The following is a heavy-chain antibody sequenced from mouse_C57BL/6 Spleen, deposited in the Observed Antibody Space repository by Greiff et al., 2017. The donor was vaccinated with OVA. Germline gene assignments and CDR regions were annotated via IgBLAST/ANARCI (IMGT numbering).Heavy chain of an antibody. CDR2: IDPEDGET. CDR3: AGYYYGSSFDY. Sequence: EVNVVESGAELVKPGASVKLSCTASGFNIKDYYMHWVKQRTEQGLEWIGRIDPEDGETKYAPKFQGKATITADTSSNTAYLQLSSLTSEDTAVYYCAGYYYGSSFDYWGQGTTLTVSS. D-gene: IGHD1-1*01. CDR1: GFNIKDYY. V-gene: IGHV14-2*01. J-gene: IGHJ2*01.